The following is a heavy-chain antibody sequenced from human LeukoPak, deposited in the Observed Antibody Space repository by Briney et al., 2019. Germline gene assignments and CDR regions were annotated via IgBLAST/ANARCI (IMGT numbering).Heavy chain of an antibody. CDR1: GGSISDYY. J-gene: IGHJ4*02. CDR2: IYYSGST. V-gene: IGHV4-59*01. D-gene: IGHD6-13*01. Sequence: SETLSLTCTVSGGSISDYYWSWIRQPPGKGLEWIGYIYYSGSTHYNPSLKSRVTISVDTSKSQFSLKMTSVTSADTAVYYCARDMGSVAGHDYWGQGTLVTVSS. CDR3: ARDMGSVAGHDY.